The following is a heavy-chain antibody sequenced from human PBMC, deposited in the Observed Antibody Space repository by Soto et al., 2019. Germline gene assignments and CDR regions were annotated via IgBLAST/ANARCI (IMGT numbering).Heavy chain of an antibody. CDR2: IYYSGST. J-gene: IGHJ4*02. V-gene: IGHV4-39*01. CDR1: GGSISSSSYY. D-gene: IGHD3-16*02. CDR3: ARGPYLYDYVWGSYRHFDY. Sequence: QLQLQESGPGLVKPSETLSLTCTVSGGSISSSSYYWGWIRQPPGKGLEWIGSIYYSGSTYYNPSLKSRVTISVDTSKNQFSLKPSSVTAADTAVYYCARGPYLYDYVWGSYRHFDYWGQGTLVTVSS.